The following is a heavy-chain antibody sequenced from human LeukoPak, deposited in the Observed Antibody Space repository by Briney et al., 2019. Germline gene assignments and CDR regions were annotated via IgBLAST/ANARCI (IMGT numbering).Heavy chain of an antibody. J-gene: IGHJ5*02. CDR1: GFTFSSYG. V-gene: IGHV3-33*06. CDR2: IWHDGSNK. CDR3: AKEDEYYYDRSGYSYLDH. Sequence: PGTSLRLSCAAAGFTFSSYGMHWVRQPPGKGLEWVAVIWHDGSNKYYVDSVKGRFTISRDNSKNTLYLQMNSLRAEDTAVYYCAKEDEYYYDRSGYSYLDHWGQGTLVTVSS. D-gene: IGHD3-22*01.